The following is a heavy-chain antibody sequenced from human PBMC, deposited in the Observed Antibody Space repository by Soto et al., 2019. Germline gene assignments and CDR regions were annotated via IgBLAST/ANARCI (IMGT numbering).Heavy chain of an antibody. Sequence: QVQLQESGPGLVKPSETLSLTCTVSGGSISSYYWSWIRQSPGKGLEWIGYISYSGSTEYNPSLTSRDTIPIATSETQCSLNLSSVTAADTAVYYCASHLSTTAAPLAFDYWGQGTLVTVSS. CDR2: ISYSGST. CDR1: GGSISSYY. D-gene: IGHD1-1*01. V-gene: IGHV4-59*08. J-gene: IGHJ4*02. CDR3: ASHLSTTAAPLAFDY.